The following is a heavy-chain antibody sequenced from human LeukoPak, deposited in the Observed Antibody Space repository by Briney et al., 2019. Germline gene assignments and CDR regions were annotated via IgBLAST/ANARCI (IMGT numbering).Heavy chain of an antibody. J-gene: IGHJ4*02. V-gene: IGHV5-51*01. CDR1: EYSFTAYW. Sequence: GESLKISCKVSEYSFTAYWIGWVRQMPGMGLEWVAITYPGDSNTVYSPSFQGQVTISADTSISTAYLQWNSLRASDTAMYFCVRHPQRSGGSHFDYWGQGTLVTVSP. CDR2: TYPGDSNT. D-gene: IGHD6-19*01. CDR3: VRHPQRSGGSHFDY.